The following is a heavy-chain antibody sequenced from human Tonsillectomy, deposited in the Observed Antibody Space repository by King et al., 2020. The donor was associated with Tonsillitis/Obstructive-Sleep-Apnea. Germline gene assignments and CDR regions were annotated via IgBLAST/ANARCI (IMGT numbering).Heavy chain of an antibody. J-gene: IGHJ4*02. CDR3: STLRSGVLDY. CDR2: FDPEDGEI. V-gene: IGHV1-24*01. D-gene: IGHD2-15*01. CDR1: GYTLTELS. Sequence: QLVQSGAEVKNPGASVKVSCKVSGYTLTELSIHWVRQAPGKGLEWMGGFDPEDGEIIYTQKFQGRVTMTEDKSTDTAYIEVSTLRSEDTAVYYCSTLRSGVLDYWGQGTLVTVSS.